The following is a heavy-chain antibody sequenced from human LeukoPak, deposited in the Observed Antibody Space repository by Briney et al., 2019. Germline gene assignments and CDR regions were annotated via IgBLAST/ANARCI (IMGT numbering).Heavy chain of an antibody. V-gene: IGHV3-11*01. D-gene: IGHD6-19*01. CDR1: GSTFGDYA. Sequence: GGSLRLSCTASGSTFGDYAMSWFRQAPGKGLEWVSYISSSGSTIYYADSVKGRFTISRDNAKNSLYLQMNSLRAEDTAVYYCARGRQWLVYYFDYWGQGTLVTVSS. CDR3: ARGRQWLVYYFDY. J-gene: IGHJ4*02. CDR2: ISSSGSTI.